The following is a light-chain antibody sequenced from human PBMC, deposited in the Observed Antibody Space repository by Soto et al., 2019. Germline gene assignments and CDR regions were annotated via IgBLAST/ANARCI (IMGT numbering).Light chain of an antibody. V-gene: IGLV2-8*01. CDR1: SSDVGGYNY. J-gene: IGLJ2*01. Sequence: QSALTQPPSASGSPGQSVTISCTGTSSDVGGYNYVSWYQQHPGKAPKPMIFDVSKRPSGVPDRFSGSKSGNTASLTVSGLQPEDEADYYCSSFAGTTTVGVFGGGT. CDR2: DVS. CDR3: SSFAGTTTVGV.